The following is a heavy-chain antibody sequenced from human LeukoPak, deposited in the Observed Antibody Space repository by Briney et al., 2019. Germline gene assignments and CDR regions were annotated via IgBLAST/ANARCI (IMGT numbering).Heavy chain of an antibody. J-gene: IGHJ4*02. V-gene: IGHV3-30*18. D-gene: IGHD3-10*01. Sequence: GRSLRLSCAASGFTFSSYGMHWVRQAPGKGLEWVAVISYDGSNKYYADSVKGRFTISRDNSKNTLYLQMNSLRAEDTAVYYCAKELLWFGEYANFDYWGQGTLVTVSS. CDR3: AKELLWFGEYANFDY. CDR2: ISYDGSNK. CDR1: GFTFSSYG.